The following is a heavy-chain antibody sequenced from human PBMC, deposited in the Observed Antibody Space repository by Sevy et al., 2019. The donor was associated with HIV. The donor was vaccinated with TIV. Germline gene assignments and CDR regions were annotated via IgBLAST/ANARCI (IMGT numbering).Heavy chain of an antibody. D-gene: IGHD3-10*01. J-gene: IGHJ6*03. CDR2: ITDSGST. Sequence: SETLSLTCSVTGGSIRRGDYFWGWIRQSPGKGLEWIGSITDSGSTYYNPSLKSRFTMSVDTSKNQFYLKLSSVTAADTAVHYCARLRGGYGNGWFYYYMDVWGKGTTVTVSS. CDR1: GGSIRRGDYF. CDR3: ARLRGGYGNGWFYYYMDV. V-gene: IGHV4-39*01.